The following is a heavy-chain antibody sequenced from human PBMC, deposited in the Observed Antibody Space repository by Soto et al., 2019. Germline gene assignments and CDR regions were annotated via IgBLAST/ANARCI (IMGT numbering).Heavy chain of an antibody. CDR3: AKDPPLYGSGSYSTNWFDP. D-gene: IGHD3-10*01. V-gene: IGHV3-23*01. CDR2: ISGSGGST. J-gene: IGHJ5*02. Sequence: GSLRLSCAASGFTFSSYAMSWVRQAPGKGLEWVSAISGSGGSTYYADSVKGRFTISRDNSKNTLYLQMNSLRAEDTAVYYCAKDPPLYGSGSYSTNWFDPWGQGTLVTV. CDR1: GFTFSSYA.